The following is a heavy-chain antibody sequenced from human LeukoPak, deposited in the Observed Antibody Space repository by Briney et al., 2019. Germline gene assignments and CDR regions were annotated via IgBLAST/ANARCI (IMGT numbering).Heavy chain of an antibody. CDR3: ARAVGTSRNFFDY. D-gene: IGHD4-23*01. CDR2: IYYSGST. CDR1: GGSISSYY. J-gene: IGHJ4*02. V-gene: IGHV4-59*12. Sequence: SETLSLTCTVSGGSISSYYWSWIRQPPGKGLEWIGYIYYSGSTYYNPSLKSRVTISVDTSKNQFSLNLSSVTAADTAMYYCARAVGTSRNFFDYWGQGTLVTVSS.